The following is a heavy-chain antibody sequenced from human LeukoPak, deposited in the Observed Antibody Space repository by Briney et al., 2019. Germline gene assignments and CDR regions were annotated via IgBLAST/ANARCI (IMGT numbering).Heavy chain of an antibody. CDR3: ARRDHSGYARGYGYYYMDV. D-gene: IGHD5-12*01. V-gene: IGHV4-61*02. J-gene: IGHJ6*03. CDR2: IYTSGST. CDR1: GGSISSGSYY. Sequence: SETLSLTCTVSGGSISSGSYYWSWIRQPAGKGLEWIGRIYTSGSTNYNPSLKSRVNISVDTSKNQFSLKLSSVTAADTAVYYCARRDHSGYARGYGYYYMDVWGKGTTVTISS.